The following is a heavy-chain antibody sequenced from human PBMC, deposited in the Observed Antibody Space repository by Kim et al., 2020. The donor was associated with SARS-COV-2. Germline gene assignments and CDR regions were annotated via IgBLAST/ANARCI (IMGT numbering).Heavy chain of an antibody. Sequence: GGSLRLSCGASGFTFSNYPLHWVRQAPGRVLEWVAAISPDESVKVYVESVRGRFAISRDNSMDTLYLQMSSLTTADTAVYYCAKEGSSSGAAGNFDYWGQGTLVTVSS. J-gene: IGHJ4*02. CDR2: ISPDESVK. V-gene: IGHV3-30*18. D-gene: IGHD6-6*01. CDR3: AKEGSSSGAAGNFDY. CDR1: GFTFSNYP.